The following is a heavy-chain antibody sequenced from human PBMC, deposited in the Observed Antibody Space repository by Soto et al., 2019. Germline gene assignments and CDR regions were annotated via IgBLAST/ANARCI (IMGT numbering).Heavy chain of an antibody. CDR1: GFTFSSYG. Sequence: GSLRLSCAASGFTFSSYGMHWVRQAPGKGLEWVAVIWYDGSNKYYADSVKGRFTISRDNSKNTLYLQMNSLRAEDTAVYYCARDRGIVGAIYYYGMDVWGQGTTVTVSS. D-gene: IGHD1-26*01. CDR2: IWYDGSNK. J-gene: IGHJ6*02. CDR3: ARDRGIVGAIYYYGMDV. V-gene: IGHV3-33*01.